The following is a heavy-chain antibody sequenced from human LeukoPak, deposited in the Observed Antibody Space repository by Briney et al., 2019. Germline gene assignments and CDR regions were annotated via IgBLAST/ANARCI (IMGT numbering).Heavy chain of an antibody. V-gene: IGHV3-30*03. D-gene: IGHD6-13*01. Sequence: GRSLRLSCAASGFTFSSYGMHWVRQAPGKGLEWVAVISYDGSNKYYADSVKGRFTISRDNSKNTLYLQMNSLRAEDTAVYYCARDWIQYSSSWYGGDYWGQGTLVTVSS. J-gene: IGHJ4*02. CDR2: ISYDGSNK. CDR1: GFTFSSYG. CDR3: ARDWIQYSSSWYGGDY.